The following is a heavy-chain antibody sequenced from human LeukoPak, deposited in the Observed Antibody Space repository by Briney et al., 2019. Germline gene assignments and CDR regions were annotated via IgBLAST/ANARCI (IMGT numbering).Heavy chain of an antibody. D-gene: IGHD6-13*01. J-gene: IGHJ4*02. CDR3: ARDPRFDSSSWYFYY. V-gene: IGHV3-30*02. Sequence: PGGSLRLSCAASGFTFSSYGMHWVRQAPGKGLEWVAFIRYDGSNKYYADSVKGRFTISRDNSKNTLYLQMNSLRAEDTAVYYCARDPRFDSSSWYFYYWGQGTLVTVSS. CDR1: GFTFSSYG. CDR2: IRYDGSNK.